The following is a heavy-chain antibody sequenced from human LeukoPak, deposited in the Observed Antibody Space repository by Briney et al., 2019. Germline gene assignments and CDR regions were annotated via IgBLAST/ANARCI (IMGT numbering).Heavy chain of an antibody. CDR3: ARAGNRPYYYMDV. CDR2: IYYSGST. J-gene: IGHJ6*03. Sequence: PSETLSLTCTVSGGSISSSGYYWGWIRQPPGKGLEWIGTIYYSGSTYYNPSLKSRVTISIDTSKNQCSLQLSSVTAADTAVYYCARAGNRPYYYMDVWGKGTTVTVSS. CDR1: GGSISSSGYY. V-gene: IGHV4-39*07. D-gene: IGHD1-14*01.